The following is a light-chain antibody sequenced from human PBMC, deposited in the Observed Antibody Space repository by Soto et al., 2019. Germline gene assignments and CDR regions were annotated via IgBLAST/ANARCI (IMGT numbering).Light chain of an antibody. J-gene: IGKJ5*01. V-gene: IGKV3D-15*01. CDR3: QQYNSWPPIT. CDR2: VAE. CDR1: QNVYNN. Sequence: EIVLTQSPGTTSLSPGDRATLSCRASQNVYNNLLAWYKQRPGQAPRLLIYVAEERATGIPDRFSGGGSGTEFTLTISSLQSEDFAVYYCQQYNSWPPITFGQGTRLEIK.